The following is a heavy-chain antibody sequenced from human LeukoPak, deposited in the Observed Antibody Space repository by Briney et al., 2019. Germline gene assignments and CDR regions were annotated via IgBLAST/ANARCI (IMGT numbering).Heavy chain of an antibody. CDR2: ISGSSDNT. D-gene: IGHD3-16*02. CDR3: AKSLYGGCDY. CDR1: GFTYRSHA. J-gene: IGHJ4*02. Sequence: QAGGSLRLSCAVSGFTYRSHAMSWVRQAPGKGLEWVSVISGSSDNTYYADSVKGRFTISRDNSKNTLYLQMNSLRAEDTAVYYCAKSLYGGCDYWGQGTVVTVSS. V-gene: IGHV3-23*01.